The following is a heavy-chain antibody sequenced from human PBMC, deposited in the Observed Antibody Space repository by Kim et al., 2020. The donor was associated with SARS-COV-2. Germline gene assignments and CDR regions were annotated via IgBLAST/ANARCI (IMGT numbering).Heavy chain of an antibody. D-gene: IGHD3-10*01. CDR2: IWYDGSNK. V-gene: IGHV3-33*01. J-gene: IGHJ4*02. CDR1: GFTFSSYG. CDR3: ARDAITMVRGAIKKPYDY. Sequence: GGSLRLSCAASGFTFSSYGMHWVRQAPGKGLEWVAVIWYDGSNKYYADSVKGRFTISRDNSKNTLYLQMNSLRAEDTAVYYCARDAITMVRGAIKKPYDYWGQGTLVTVSS.